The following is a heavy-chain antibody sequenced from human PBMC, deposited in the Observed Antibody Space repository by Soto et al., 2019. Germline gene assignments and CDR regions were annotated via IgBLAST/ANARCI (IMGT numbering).Heavy chain of an antibody. Sequence: EVQLVESGGGLVQPGGSARLSCAASGFSVSGWYMDWVRQAPGKGLEWVARLKDSSQNYATEYAASVRGRFTVSRPASQNLIYLQMNSLKIEDTAVYYCAREGDARWLDSWGQGTLVTVS. V-gene: IGHV3-72*01. CDR1: GFSVSGWY. CDR2: LKDSSQNYAT. D-gene: IGHD1-26*01. J-gene: IGHJ5*01. CDR3: AREGDARWLDS.